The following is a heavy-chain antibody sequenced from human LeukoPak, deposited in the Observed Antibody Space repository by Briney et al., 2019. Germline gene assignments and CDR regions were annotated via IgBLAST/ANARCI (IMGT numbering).Heavy chain of an antibody. CDR3: ARGAITMIVAYDY. CDR2: ISSSSSYI. J-gene: IGHJ4*02. CDR1: GFTFSSYS. Sequence: GGSLRLSCAVSGFTFSSYSMNWVRQAPGKGLEWVSSISSSSSYIYYADSVKGRFTISRDNAKNSLYLQMNSLRAEDTAVYYCARGAITMIVAYDYWGQGTLVTVSS. D-gene: IGHD3-22*01. V-gene: IGHV3-21*01.